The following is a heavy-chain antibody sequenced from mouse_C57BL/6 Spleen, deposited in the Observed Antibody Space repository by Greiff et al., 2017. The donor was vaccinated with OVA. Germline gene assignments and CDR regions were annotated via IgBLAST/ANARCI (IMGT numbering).Heavy chain of an antibody. Sequence: VMLVESGAELARPGASVKLSCKASGYTFTSYGISWVKQRTGQGLEWIGEIYPRSGNTYYNEKFKGKATLTADKSSSTAYMELRSLTSEDSAVYFCATRDGNYEDDYWGQGTTLTVSS. CDR1: GYTFTSYG. CDR3: ATRDGNYEDDY. D-gene: IGHD2-1*01. CDR2: IYPRSGNT. V-gene: IGHV1-81*01. J-gene: IGHJ2*01.